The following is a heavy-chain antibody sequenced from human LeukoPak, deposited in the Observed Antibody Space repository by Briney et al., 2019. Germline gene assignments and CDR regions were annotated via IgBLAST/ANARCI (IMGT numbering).Heavy chain of an antibody. CDR2: MNPNNGNT. CDR3: VRDAEGAGISVNFWFDP. D-gene: IGHD1-14*01. V-gene: IGHV1-8*01. CDR1: GFTFTRYD. Sequence: GASVNVSCKASGFTFTRYDINWVRQASGQGLEWMGWMNPNNGNTGYAQKFQGRVTMTRDTYTSTAYMELRGLRPEDTPVYYCVRDAEGAGISVNFWFDPWGQGTLVTVSS. J-gene: IGHJ5*02.